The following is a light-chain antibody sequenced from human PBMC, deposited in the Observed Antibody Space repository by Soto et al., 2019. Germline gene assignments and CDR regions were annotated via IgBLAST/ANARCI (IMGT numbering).Light chain of an antibody. J-gene: IGKJ1*01. V-gene: IGKV1-5*01. CDR3: QQYSIYPGT. CDR2: NAS. CDR1: QSFSRW. Sequence: DIQMTQSPSTLSASLGDRVTITCRASQSFSRWLAWYQQKPETAPKLLIFNASSLASGVPSRFSGSGSGTEFTLSISSLQPEDFATYYCQQYSIYPGTFGQGTKVDIK.